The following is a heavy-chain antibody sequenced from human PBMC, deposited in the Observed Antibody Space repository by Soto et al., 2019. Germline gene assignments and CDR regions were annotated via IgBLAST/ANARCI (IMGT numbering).Heavy chain of an antibody. Sequence: EVQLVQSGAEVKKPGASLRISCKGSGYSCTSYWISWVRQMPGKGLEWMGRIDPRDSYTNYSPSFQGHVSISAEKSISTAYPQGSSLKASDTAMYYCATLQAAAGDNDLTVDYWGQGTLVTVSS. CDR3: ATLQAAAGDNDLTVDY. CDR1: GYSCTSYW. J-gene: IGHJ4*02. V-gene: IGHV5-10-1*01. D-gene: IGHD6-13*01. CDR2: IDPRDSYT.